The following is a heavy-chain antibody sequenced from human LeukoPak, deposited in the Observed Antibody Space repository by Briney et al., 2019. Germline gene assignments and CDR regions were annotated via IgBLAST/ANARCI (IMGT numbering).Heavy chain of an antibody. Sequence: GVSLRLSCAAAGFTFSSYSMNWVRQAPGKGLEWVSSISSISSYIYYADSVKGRFTISRDNAKNSLYLQMNSLRAEDTAVYYCARDPYCGGDCYSYWYFDLWAVAPWSLSPQ. V-gene: IGHV3-21*01. D-gene: IGHD2-21*02. CDR1: GFTFSSYS. CDR3: ARDPYCGGDCYSYWYFDL. J-gene: IGHJ2*01. CDR2: ISSISSYI.